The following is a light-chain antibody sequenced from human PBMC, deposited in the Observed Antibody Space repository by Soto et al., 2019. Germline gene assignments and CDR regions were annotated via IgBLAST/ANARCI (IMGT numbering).Light chain of an antibody. Sequence: DTERTQSPSTMCAAVGGSGTITCRASQSIGTSLAWYQQTPGKAPKLLIYKASILESGVPSRFSGSGSGADFTLTFSSLQPDDFATYYCQQYHTFPTFGQGTKVDIK. V-gene: IGKV1-5*03. CDR1: QSIGTS. J-gene: IGKJ1*01. CDR2: KAS. CDR3: QQYHTFPT.